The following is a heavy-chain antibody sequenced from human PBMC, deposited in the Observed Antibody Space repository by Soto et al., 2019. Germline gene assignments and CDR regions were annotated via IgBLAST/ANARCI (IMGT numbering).Heavy chain of an antibody. Sequence: GASVKVSFKASGYTFTSYGISWVRQAPGQGLEWMGWISAYNGNTNYAQKLQGRVTMTTDTSTSTAYMELRSLRSDDTVVYYCARVSGDDVGNWFDPWGQGTLVTVSS. D-gene: IGHD2-21*02. CDR3: ARVSGDDVGNWFDP. CDR2: ISAYNGNT. J-gene: IGHJ5*02. V-gene: IGHV1-18*01. CDR1: GYTFTSYG.